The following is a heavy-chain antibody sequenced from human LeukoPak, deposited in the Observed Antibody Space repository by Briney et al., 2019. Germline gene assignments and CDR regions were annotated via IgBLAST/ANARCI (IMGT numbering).Heavy chain of an antibody. CDR3: ARALYCSSTSCPLYYFDY. CDR2: IVYDGSNK. V-gene: IGHV3-30*02. Sequence: GGSLRLSCAASGITFRNFGMHWVRQAPGMGLEWVAYIVYDGSNKYYADSVKGRFTISRDNAKNTLYLQMNSLRAEDTAVYYCARALYCSSTSCPLYYFDYWGQGTLVTVSS. CDR1: GITFRNFG. J-gene: IGHJ4*02. D-gene: IGHD2-2*01.